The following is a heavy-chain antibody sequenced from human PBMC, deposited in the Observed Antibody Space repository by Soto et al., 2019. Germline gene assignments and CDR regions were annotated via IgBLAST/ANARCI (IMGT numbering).Heavy chain of an antibody. Sequence: ASVKVSCKASGYTFTGYYMHWVRQAPGQGLEWMGWINPNSGGTNYAQKLQGWVTMTRDTSISTAYMELSRLRSDDMAVYYCARERSTAMYYYYGMDVWGQGTTVTVSS. CDR1: GYTFTGYY. J-gene: IGHJ6*02. D-gene: IGHD2-2*01. CDR3: ARERSTAMYYYYGMDV. V-gene: IGHV1-2*04. CDR2: INPNSGGT.